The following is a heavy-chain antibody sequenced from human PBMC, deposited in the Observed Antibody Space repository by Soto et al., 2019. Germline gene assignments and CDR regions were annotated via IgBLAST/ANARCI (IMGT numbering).Heavy chain of an antibody. J-gene: IGHJ4*02. CDR3: GREPNYLHY. CDR2: ISAYNGNT. V-gene: IGHV1-18*01. Sequence: QVQLVQSGAEVKKPGASVKVSCKASGYTFTSYGISWVRQAPGQGLEWMGWISAYNGNTKYAQKPQGRVTITKDNTTSKPNRERRSLRSEDTAVYNCGREPNYLHYGGQGPLVPVPS. CDR1: GYTFTSYG.